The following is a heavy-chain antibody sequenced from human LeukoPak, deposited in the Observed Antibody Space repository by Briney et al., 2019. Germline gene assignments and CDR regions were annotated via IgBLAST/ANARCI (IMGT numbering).Heavy chain of an antibody. V-gene: IGHV3-30-3*01. CDR1: GFAFSTYA. J-gene: IGHJ4*02. CDR3: ATLQEN. Sequence: PGGSLRLSCAASGFAFSTYAMHWVRQAPGKGLEWVAVISYDGGTKYYADSVKGRFTISRDNSKNTLYLQMNSLRVEDTPVYYCATLQENWGQGTLVSVSS. CDR2: ISYDGGTK.